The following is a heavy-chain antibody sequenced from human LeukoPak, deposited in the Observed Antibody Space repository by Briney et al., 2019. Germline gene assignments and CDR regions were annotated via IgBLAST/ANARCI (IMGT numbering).Heavy chain of an antibody. CDR3: AKEYFYGSRAFDI. Sequence: PGGSLRLSCAASGFTFSNYGMHWVRQAPGKGLEWVAVISYDGSNKYYADSVKGRFTISRDNSKNTLYLQMNSLRAEDTAVYYCAKEYFYGSRAFDIWGQGTMVTVSS. CDR2: ISYDGSNK. D-gene: IGHD3-10*01. CDR1: GFTFSNYG. V-gene: IGHV3-30*18. J-gene: IGHJ3*02.